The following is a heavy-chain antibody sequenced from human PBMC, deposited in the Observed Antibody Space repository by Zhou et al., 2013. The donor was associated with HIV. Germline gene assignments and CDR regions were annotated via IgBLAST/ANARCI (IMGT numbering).Heavy chain of an antibody. V-gene: IGHV1-2*02. CDR3: ARDFPVAMTTVTRRPGWFDP. CDR1: EYSFTGYY. J-gene: IGHJ5*02. Sequence: QVHLVQSGAEVKEPGASVKLSCKTEYSFTGYYMHWVRQAPGQGLEWMGWILPNSGATKYAQRFQGRVTMTRDTSISTVYMELRGLRSDDTALYYCARDFPVAMTTVTRRPGWFDPWGQGTLVTVSS. CDR2: ILPNSGAT. D-gene: IGHD4-4*01.